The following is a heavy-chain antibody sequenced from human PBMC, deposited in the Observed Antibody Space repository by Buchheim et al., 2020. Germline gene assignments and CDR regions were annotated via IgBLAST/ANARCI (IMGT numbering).Heavy chain of an antibody. CDR1: GFTFSSYA. CDR3: ARERPYCDFWSGYMDY. J-gene: IGHJ4*02. CDR2: ISYEGSNK. Sequence: QVQLVESGGGVVQPGRSLRLSCAASGFTFSSYAMHWVRQAPGKGLEWVAVISYEGSNKYYADSVMGGFTISRDNSKNKLYLQMNSLRAEDTAVYYCARERPYCDFWSGYMDYWGQGTL. V-gene: IGHV3-30*04. D-gene: IGHD3-3*01.